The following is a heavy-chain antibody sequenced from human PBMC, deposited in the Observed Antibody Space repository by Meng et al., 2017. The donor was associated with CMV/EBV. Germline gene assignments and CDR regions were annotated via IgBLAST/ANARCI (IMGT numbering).Heavy chain of an antibody. V-gene: IGHV1-8*01. J-gene: IGHJ5*02. CDR1: GYTFTSYD. CDR3: ARVGSGSYHGSWFDP. Sequence: ASVQVSCKASGYTFTSYDINWVRQATGQGLEWMGWMNPNSGNTGYAQKFQGRVTMTRNTSISTAYMELSSLRSEDTAVYYCARVGSGSYHGSWFDPWGQGTLVTVSS. D-gene: IGHD1-26*01. CDR2: MNPNSGNT.